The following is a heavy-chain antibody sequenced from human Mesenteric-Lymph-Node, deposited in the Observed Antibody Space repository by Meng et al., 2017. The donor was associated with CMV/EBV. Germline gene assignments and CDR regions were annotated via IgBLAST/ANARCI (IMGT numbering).Heavy chain of an antibody. Sequence: SAGTFSRYAISWVRQAPGQGLEWMGGIIPAFGTANYAQKFQGRVTITTDESTNTAYMELTSLRSEDTALYYCARGDTTGWYQFSWFDPWGQGTLVTVSS. CDR1: AGTFSRYA. CDR2: IIPAFGTA. D-gene: IGHD6-19*01. J-gene: IGHJ5*02. V-gene: IGHV1-69*05. CDR3: ARGDTTGWYQFSWFDP.